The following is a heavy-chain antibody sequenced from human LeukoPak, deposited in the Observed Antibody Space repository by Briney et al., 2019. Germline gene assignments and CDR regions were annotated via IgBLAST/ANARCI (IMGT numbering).Heavy chain of an antibody. CDR1: GGSFSGYY. V-gene: IGHV4-34*01. D-gene: IGHD2-21*02. CDR3: ARVPARRVVTAPTYFDY. CDR2: INHSGST. Sequence: PSETLSLTCAVYGGSFSGYYWRWIRQPPGKGLEWIGEINHSGSTNYNPSLKNRVTISVDTSKHRSSLKLSSVTAADTAVYYCARVPARRVVTAPTYFDYWGQGTLVTVSS. J-gene: IGHJ4*02.